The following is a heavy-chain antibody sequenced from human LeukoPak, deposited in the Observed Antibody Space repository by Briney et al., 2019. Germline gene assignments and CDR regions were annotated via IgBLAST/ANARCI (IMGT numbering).Heavy chain of an antibody. CDR2: INHSGST. Sequence: SETLSLTCAVYGGSFSGYYWSWTRQPPGKGLEWIGEINHSGSTNYNPSLKSRVTISVDTSKNQFSLKLSSVTAADTAVYYCARYTNYYDSSGPGGGFDYWGQGTLVTVSS. CDR1: GGSFSGYY. V-gene: IGHV4-34*01. D-gene: IGHD3-22*01. J-gene: IGHJ4*02. CDR3: ARYTNYYDSSGPGGGFDY.